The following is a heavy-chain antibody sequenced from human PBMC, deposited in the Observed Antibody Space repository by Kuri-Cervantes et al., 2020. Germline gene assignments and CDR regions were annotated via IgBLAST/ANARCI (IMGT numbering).Heavy chain of an antibody. D-gene: IGHD3-9*01. CDR2: ISYDGGNK. CDR3: AKGTDNYYFAMDV. J-gene: IGHJ6*02. Sequence: GGSLRLSCAASGFSFSGYGMHWVRQAPGKGLEWVAVISYDGGNKYYADSLKGRFTISRDNSKNTLYLQMNSLRAEDTAMYYCAKGTDNYYFAMDVWGQGTTVTVSS. V-gene: IGHV3-30*18. CDR1: GFSFSGYG.